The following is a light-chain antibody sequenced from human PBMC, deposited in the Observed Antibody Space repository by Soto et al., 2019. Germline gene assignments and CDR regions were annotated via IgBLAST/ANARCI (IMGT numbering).Light chain of an antibody. CDR3: QQYGSSPKT. V-gene: IGKV3D-15*02. CDR2: GAS. J-gene: IGKJ1*01. CDR1: QNIHTN. Sequence: EIGMYQSAATVSVSPGERATLSCRAGQNIHTNLAWYQQKPGQAPRLLIYGASTRATGIPARFSGSGSGTEFTLTISSLEPEDFAVYYCQQYGSSPKTFGQGTKVDIK.